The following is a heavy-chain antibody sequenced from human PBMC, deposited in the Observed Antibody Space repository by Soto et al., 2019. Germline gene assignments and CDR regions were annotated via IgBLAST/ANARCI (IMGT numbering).Heavy chain of an antibody. Sequence: SETLSLTCTVSGGSISSYYWSWIRQPPGKGLEWIGYIYYSGSTNYNPSLKSRVTISVDTSKNQFSLKLSSVTAADTAVYYCARSSLLWFGELLIESWFDPWGQGTLVTVS. D-gene: IGHD3-10*01. V-gene: IGHV4-59*08. CDR3: ARSSLLWFGELLIESWFDP. J-gene: IGHJ5*02. CDR2: IYYSGST. CDR1: GGSISSYY.